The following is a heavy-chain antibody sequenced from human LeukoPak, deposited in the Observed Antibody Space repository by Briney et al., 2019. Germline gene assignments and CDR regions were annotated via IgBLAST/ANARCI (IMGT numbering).Heavy chain of an antibody. CDR3: AKGRRTGFVDY. Sequence: GGSLRLSCEPSIFVFSEYYMHWVRLAPGKGLEWLAVITNDGSRQFYADSVKGRFTVSRDNSKSLLFLPMESLRHDDTGIYYCAKGRRTGFVDYWGQGALVTVSS. J-gene: IGHJ4*02. D-gene: IGHD1-1*01. CDR1: IFVFSEYY. CDR2: ITNDGSRQ. V-gene: IGHV3-30*18.